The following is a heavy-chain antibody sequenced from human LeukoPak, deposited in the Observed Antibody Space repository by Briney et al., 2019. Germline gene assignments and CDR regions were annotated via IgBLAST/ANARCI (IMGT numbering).Heavy chain of an antibody. V-gene: IGHV4-59*01. D-gene: IGHD1-7*01. CDR2: IYYSGST. CDR1: GLSISSYY. CDR3: ARAHRPTTHFDY. Sequence: SETLSHTCTVSGLSISSYYWSWLRQPPGKGLEWVGYIYYSGSTNYNPSLKSRVTISVDTSKNQFSLKLSSVTAADTAVYYCARAHRPTTHFDYWGQGTLVTVSS. J-gene: IGHJ4*02.